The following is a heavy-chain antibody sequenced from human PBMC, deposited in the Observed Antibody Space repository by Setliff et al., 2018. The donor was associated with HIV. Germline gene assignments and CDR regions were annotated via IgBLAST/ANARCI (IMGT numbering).Heavy chain of an antibody. D-gene: IGHD2-8*01. CDR3: ARDHCIKGVCHMSYFDY. CDR1: GGSASNSRYY. CDR2: IYYSGTT. Sequence: PSETLSLTCTVSGGSASNSRYYWAWIRQPPGKGLEWIGTIYYSGTTYYNPSLKSRVTMSIDTSKNQFSLNLSSVTAADTAVYYCARDHCIKGVCHMSYFDYWGQGMLVTVSS. J-gene: IGHJ4*02. V-gene: IGHV4-39*07.